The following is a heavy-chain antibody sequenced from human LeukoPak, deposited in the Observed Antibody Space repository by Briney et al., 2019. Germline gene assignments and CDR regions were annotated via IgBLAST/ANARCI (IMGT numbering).Heavy chain of an antibody. J-gene: IGHJ4*02. Sequence: GGSLRLSCAASGLTFSSYGMHWVRQAPGKGLEWVAVIWYDGSNKYYADSVKGRFTISRDNSKNTLYLQMNSLRAEDTAVYYCASGGSYQFDYWGQGTLVTVSS. CDR2: IWYDGSNK. V-gene: IGHV3-33*01. CDR3: ASGGSYQFDY. CDR1: GLTFSSYG. D-gene: IGHD1-26*01.